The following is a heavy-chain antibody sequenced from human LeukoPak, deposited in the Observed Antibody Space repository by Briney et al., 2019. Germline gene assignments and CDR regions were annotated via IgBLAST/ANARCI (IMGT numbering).Heavy chain of an antibody. V-gene: IGHV3-30-3*01. CDR3: AREERGHLVGY. CDR1: GFTFSGYA. Sequence: GRSLRLSCAASGFTFSGYAMHWVRQAPGKGLEWVALISYDGGSNKYYADSVKGRFTISRDNSKNTLCLQMNSLRAEGTAVYYCAREERGHLVGYWGQGTLVTVSS. J-gene: IGHJ4*02. CDR2: ISYDGGSNK. D-gene: IGHD6-6*01.